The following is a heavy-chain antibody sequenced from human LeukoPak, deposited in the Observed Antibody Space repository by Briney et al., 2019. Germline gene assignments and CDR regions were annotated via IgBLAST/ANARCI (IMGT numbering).Heavy chain of an antibody. Sequence: SETLSLTCAVYGGSFRAYYWSWIRQSPGKGLEWIGEINRSGSTNYTPSLKSRVTMSLDTSKNQFSLRLKSVTAADTALYYCVRGRSSGLSSSIDNWGQGTLVTVSS. CDR2: INRSGST. CDR3: VRGRSSGLSSSIDN. J-gene: IGHJ4*02. D-gene: IGHD6-19*01. CDR1: GGSFRAYY. V-gene: IGHV4-34*01.